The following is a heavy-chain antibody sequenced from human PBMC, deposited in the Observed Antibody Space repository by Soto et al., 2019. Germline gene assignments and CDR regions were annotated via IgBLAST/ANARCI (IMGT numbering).Heavy chain of an antibody. CDR2: ISGSGGST. Sequence: GGSLRLSCAASGFTVSSKYMSWVRQAPGKGLEWVSAISGSGGSTYYADSVKGRFTISRDNSKNTLYLQMNSLRAEDTAVYYCAKSWAALGYCTNGVCFSSDYWGQGTLVTVSS. CDR3: AKSWAALGYCTNGVCFSSDY. D-gene: IGHD2-8*01. CDR1: GFTVSSKY. V-gene: IGHV3-23*01. J-gene: IGHJ4*02.